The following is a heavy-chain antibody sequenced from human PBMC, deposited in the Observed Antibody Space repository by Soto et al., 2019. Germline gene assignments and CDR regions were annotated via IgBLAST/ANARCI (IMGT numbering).Heavy chain of an antibody. CDR2: IWYDGSNK. V-gene: IGHV3-33*01. Sequence: GGSLRLSCAASGFTSSSYGMHWVRQAPGKGLEWVAVIWYDGSNKYYADSVKGRFTISRDNSKNTLYLQMNSLRAEDTAVYYCARGTELDYYGMDVWGQGTTVTVSS. J-gene: IGHJ6*02. CDR3: ARGTELDYYGMDV. CDR1: GFTSSSYG.